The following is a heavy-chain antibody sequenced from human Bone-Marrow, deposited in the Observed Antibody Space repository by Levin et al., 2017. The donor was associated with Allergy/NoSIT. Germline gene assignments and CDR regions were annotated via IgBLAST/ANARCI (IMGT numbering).Heavy chain of an antibody. CDR1: GFTFDNYA. CDR2: ISKSGDSI. Sequence: PGGSLRLSCAASGFTFDNYAMSWVRQAPGKGLEWVSGISKSGDSILSADSVKGRFSISRDNSQNTLFLQMNTLRADDTAVYYCVRGPTTPKFNSGWYEDWGQGTLVTVSS. J-gene: IGHJ4*02. CDR3: VRGPTTPKFNSGWYED. D-gene: IGHD6-19*01. V-gene: IGHV3-23*01.